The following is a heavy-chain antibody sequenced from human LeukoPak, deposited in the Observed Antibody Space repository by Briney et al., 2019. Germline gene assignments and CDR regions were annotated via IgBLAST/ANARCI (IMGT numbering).Heavy chain of an antibody. D-gene: IGHD3-22*01. CDR1: GGSVSSGSYY. CDR3: ARDNYYEGAFDV. J-gene: IGHJ3*01. V-gene: IGHV4-61*01. Sequence: PSETLSLTCTVSGGSVSSGSYYWSWIRQPPGKGLEWIGYVYYSGGTNYNPSLKSRVTISLDASKNQFSLKLSSVTAADTAVYYCARDNYYEGAFDVWGQGTMVTVSS. CDR2: VYYSGGT.